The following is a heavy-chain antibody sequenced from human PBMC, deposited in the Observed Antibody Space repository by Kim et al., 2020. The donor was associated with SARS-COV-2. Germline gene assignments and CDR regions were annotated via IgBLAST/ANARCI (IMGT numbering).Heavy chain of an antibody. CDR3: ARRITMLVTRRAWFDP. V-gene: IGHV1-18*01. Sequence: ASVKVSCKASGYTFTSYGISWVRQAPGQGLEWMGWISAYNGNTNYAQKLQGRVTMTTDTSTSTAYMELRSLRSDDTAVYYCARRITMLVTRRAWFDPWGQGTLVTVSS. CDR2: ISAYNGNT. CDR1: GYTFTSYG. J-gene: IGHJ5*02. D-gene: IGHD3-22*01.